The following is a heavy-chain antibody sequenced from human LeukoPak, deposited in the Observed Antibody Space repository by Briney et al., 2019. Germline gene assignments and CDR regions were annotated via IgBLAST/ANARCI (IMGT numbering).Heavy chain of an antibody. J-gene: IGHJ4*02. CDR1: GGSFSGYY. CDR3: ARDAPPSQTGTSPY. Sequence: SETLSLTCAVYGGSFSGYYWSWIRQPPGKGLEWIGEINHSGSTNYNPSLKSRVTISVDTSKNQFSLKLSSVTAVDTAVYYCARDAPPSQTGTSPYWGQGTLVTVSS. D-gene: IGHD1-1*01. V-gene: IGHV4-34*01. CDR2: INHSGST.